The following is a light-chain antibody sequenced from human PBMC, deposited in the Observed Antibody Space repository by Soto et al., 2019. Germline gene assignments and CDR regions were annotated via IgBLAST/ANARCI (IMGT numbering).Light chain of an antibody. Sequence: QSALTQPTSVSGSPGQSITISCTGTNSDIGGYNYVSWYQQHPGKAPKLMIYDVSNRPSGVSYRCAGSKSGNTASLTISGHQAEDEADYYCSSYTSRNTLGVFVGGTQLTVL. CDR3: SSYTSRNTLGV. V-gene: IGLV2-14*03. CDR1: NSDIGGYNY. CDR2: DVS. J-gene: IGLJ2*01.